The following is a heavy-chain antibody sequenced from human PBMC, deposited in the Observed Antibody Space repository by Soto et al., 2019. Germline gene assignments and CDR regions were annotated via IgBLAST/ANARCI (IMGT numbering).Heavy chain of an antibody. J-gene: IGHJ4*02. Sequence: PGGSLRLSCAASGVTFSSYAMSWVRQAPGKGLEWVSAISGSGGSTYYADSVKGRFTISRDNSKNTLYLQMNSLRAEDTAVYYCAKDRYYYDSSGFPLDYWGQGTLVTVSS. CDR1: GVTFSSYA. D-gene: IGHD3-22*01. CDR3: AKDRYYYDSSGFPLDY. CDR2: ISGSGGST. V-gene: IGHV3-23*01.